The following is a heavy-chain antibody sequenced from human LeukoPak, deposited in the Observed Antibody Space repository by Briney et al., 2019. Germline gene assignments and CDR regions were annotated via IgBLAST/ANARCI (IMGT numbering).Heavy chain of an antibody. J-gene: IGHJ6*03. D-gene: IGHD3-3*01. V-gene: IGHV1-2*02. CDR3: ASNSRNYDFWSGYYYYYMDV. Sequence: ASVKVSCKASGYTFTGYYMHWVRQAPGQGLEWMGWINPNSGGTNYAQKFQGRVTMTRDTSISTAYMELSRLRSDDTAVYYCASNSRNYDFWSGYYYYYMDVWGKGTTVTVSS. CDR2: INPNSGGT. CDR1: GYTFTGYY.